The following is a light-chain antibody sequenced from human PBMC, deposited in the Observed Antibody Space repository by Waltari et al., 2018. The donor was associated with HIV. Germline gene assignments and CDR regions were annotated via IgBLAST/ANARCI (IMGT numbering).Light chain of an antibody. CDR2: EVT. Sequence: QSALTQPASVSGSPGQSITISCTGTSSNVGSDDLFSWYQQHPGEATKLIIYEVTKRPSGVSNRFSGSKSGNTASLTISGLQAEDEADYYCCSCPRSGIRYVFGTGTKVTVL. V-gene: IGLV2-23*02. CDR1: SSNVGSDDL. CDR3: CSCPRSGIRYV. J-gene: IGLJ1*01.